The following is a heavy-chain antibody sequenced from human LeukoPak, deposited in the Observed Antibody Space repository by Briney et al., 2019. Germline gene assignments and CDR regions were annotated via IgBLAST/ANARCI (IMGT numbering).Heavy chain of an antibody. J-gene: IGHJ4*02. D-gene: IGHD1-26*01. CDR1: GGSISSFY. V-gene: IGHV4-59*01. CDR2: IYHSEST. CDR3: ARGTSYSGATFLY. Sequence: AETLSLTCTVSGGSISSFYWNWIRQPPGKGLEWIGYIYHSESTNYNPSLKGRVTISADTSKNQFSLKLSSVTAADTAVYYCARGTSYSGATFLYWGQGTLVTVSS.